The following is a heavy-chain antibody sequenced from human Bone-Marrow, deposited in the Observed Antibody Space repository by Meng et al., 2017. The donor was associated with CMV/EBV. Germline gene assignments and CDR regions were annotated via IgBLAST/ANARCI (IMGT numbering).Heavy chain of an antibody. J-gene: IGHJ3*02. D-gene: IGHD1-26*01. CDR3: ARVFTSFAFDI. CDR1: GGSISSYY. V-gene: IGHV4-59*01. CDR2: IYYSGST. Sequence: GSLRLSCTVSGGSISSYYWSWIRQPPGKGLEWIGYIYYSGSTNYNPSLKSRVTISVDTSKNQFSLKLSSVTAADTAVYYCARVFTSFAFDIWGQGTIVTVSS.